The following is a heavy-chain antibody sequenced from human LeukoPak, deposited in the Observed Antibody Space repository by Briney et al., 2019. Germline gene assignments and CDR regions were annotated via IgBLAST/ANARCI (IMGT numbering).Heavy chain of an antibody. CDR2: VSGSGGST. CDR1: GFTLGSYA. J-gene: IGHJ4*02. Sequence: GGSLRLSCAASGFTLGSYAMNWVRLAPGKGLEWVSGVSGSGGSTYYADSVRGQFTISRDNPKNTLYLQMNSLRAEDTAVYYCARGRGSSSYQVDYWGQGALVTVSS. D-gene: IGHD2-2*01. CDR3: ARGRGSSSYQVDY. V-gene: IGHV3-23*01.